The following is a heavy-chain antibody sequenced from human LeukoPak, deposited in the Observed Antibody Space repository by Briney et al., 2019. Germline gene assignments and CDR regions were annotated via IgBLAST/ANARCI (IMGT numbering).Heavy chain of an antibody. CDR3: AKSAYCGGDCYTKHYGMDV. CDR2: ISYDGSNK. V-gene: IGHV3-30*18. Sequence: PGGSLRLSCAASGFTFSSYGMHGVRQAPGKGLEWVPVISYDGSNKYYADSVKGRFTISRDNSKNTLYLQMNSLRAEDTVVYYCAKSAYCGGDCYTKHYGMDVWGQGTTVTVSS. J-gene: IGHJ6*02. CDR1: GFTFSSYG. D-gene: IGHD2-21*02.